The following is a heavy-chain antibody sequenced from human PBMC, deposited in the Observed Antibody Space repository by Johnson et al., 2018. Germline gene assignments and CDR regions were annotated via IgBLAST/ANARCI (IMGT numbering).Heavy chain of an antibody. CDR2: IIPILGIA. Sequence: QVQLVESGAEVKKPGSSVKVSCKASGGTFSSYAISWVRQAPGQGLEWMGRIIPILGIANYAQKFQGRVTITADKSTSTAYMELSSLRSEDTDVYYCARDQYVGRPSYYYYYMDVWGKGTTVTVSS. CDR1: GGTFSSYA. D-gene: IGHD1-26*01. V-gene: IGHV1-69*09. J-gene: IGHJ6*03. CDR3: ARDQYVGRPSYYYYYMDV.